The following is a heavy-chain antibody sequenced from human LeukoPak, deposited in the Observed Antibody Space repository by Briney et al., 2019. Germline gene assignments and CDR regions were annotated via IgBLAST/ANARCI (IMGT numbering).Heavy chain of an antibody. Sequence: GGSLRLSCAASGFTFSSYAMSWVRQAPGKGLEWVSAISGSGGSTYYADSVKGRSTISRDNSKNTLYLQMNSLRAEDTAVYYCTKDPWAAARSWFDPWGQGTLVTVSS. D-gene: IGHD6-13*01. J-gene: IGHJ5*02. CDR1: GFTFSSYA. CDR2: ISGSGGST. V-gene: IGHV3-23*01. CDR3: TKDPWAAARSWFDP.